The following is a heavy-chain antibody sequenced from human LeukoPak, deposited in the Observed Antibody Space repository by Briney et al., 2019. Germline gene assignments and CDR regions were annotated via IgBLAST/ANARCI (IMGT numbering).Heavy chain of an antibody. CDR2: INHSGST. Sequence: PSETLSLTCAVYGGSFGGYYWSWIRQPPGKGLEWIGEINHSGSTNYNPSLKSRVTISVDTSKNQFSLKLSSVTAADTAVYYCARGLIYDYWGQGTLVTVSS. CDR1: GGSFGGYY. V-gene: IGHV4-34*01. CDR3: ARGLIYDY. J-gene: IGHJ4*02.